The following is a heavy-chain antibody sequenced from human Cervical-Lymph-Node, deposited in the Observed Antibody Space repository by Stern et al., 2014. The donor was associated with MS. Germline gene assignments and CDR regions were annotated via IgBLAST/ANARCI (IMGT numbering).Heavy chain of an antibody. V-gene: IGHV3-33*01. CDR1: GFTFSSSG. D-gene: IGHD4-23*01. J-gene: IGHJ1*01. Sequence: VQLEESGGGVVQPGRSLRLSCAASGFTFSSSGMHWVRQAPGKGLEWLAIIWYDGSNRSYADSVKGRFTISRDNSKNPLYLQMNSLRAEDTAVYYCAREGGNTAEYFQHWGQGTLVTVSS. CDR3: AREGGNTAEYFQH. CDR2: IWYDGSNR.